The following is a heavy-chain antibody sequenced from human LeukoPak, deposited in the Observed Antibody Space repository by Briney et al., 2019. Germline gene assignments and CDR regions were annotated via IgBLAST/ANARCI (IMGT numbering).Heavy chain of an antibody. D-gene: IGHD1-26*01. Sequence: GGSLRLSCAASGFPFNAYWMTWVRQAPGKGLEWVANIKQDGSEKYYVDSVKGRFTISRDNAKNSLYLQMNSLRAEDTAVYYCARELVGAISLDYWGQGTLVTVSS. V-gene: IGHV3-7*03. CDR3: ARELVGAISLDY. J-gene: IGHJ4*02. CDR2: IKQDGSEK. CDR1: GFPFNAYW.